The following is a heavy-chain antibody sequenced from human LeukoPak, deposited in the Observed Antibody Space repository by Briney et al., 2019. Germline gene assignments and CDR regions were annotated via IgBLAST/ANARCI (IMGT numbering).Heavy chain of an antibody. CDR1: AGSINNYY. Sequence: PSETLSLTCTVSAGSINNYYWSWTRQPPGKGLEWIGYIYYSGSTYYNPSLKSRVTISVDTSKNQFSLKLSSVAAADTAVYYCAREGYYYDSSGPIDYWGQGTLVTVSS. V-gene: IGHV4-59*06. CDR2: IYYSGST. CDR3: AREGYYYDSSGPIDY. J-gene: IGHJ4*02. D-gene: IGHD3-22*01.